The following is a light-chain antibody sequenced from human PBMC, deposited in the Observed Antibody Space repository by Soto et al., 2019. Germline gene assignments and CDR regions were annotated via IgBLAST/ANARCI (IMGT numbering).Light chain of an antibody. Sequence: DFQMTQSHSTLSASVGDRVDITCRASQSISGWLAWYQQKPGKAAKLLIYDVSSLESGVPSRFSGSGSGTEFTLAISSLQPDDFATYYCQQYNSYPWTFGQGTKVDIK. CDR2: DVS. CDR3: QQYNSYPWT. V-gene: IGKV1-5*01. J-gene: IGKJ1*01. CDR1: QSISGW.